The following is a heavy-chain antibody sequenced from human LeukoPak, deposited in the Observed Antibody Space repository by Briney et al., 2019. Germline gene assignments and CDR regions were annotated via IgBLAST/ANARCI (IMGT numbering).Heavy chain of an antibody. V-gene: IGHV3-30-3*01. Sequence: GGSLRLSCAASGFTFSSYAMHRVRQAPGKGLEWVAVISYDGSNKYYADSVKGRFTISRDKSKNTLYLQMNSLRAEDTAVYYCARSPILDLTEVYFDYWGQGTLVTVSS. D-gene: IGHD3/OR15-3a*01. CDR1: GFTFSSYA. J-gene: IGHJ4*02. CDR3: ARSPILDLTEVYFDY. CDR2: ISYDGSNK.